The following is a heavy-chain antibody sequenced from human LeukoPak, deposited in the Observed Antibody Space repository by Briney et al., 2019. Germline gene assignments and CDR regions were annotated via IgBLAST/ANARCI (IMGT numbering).Heavy chain of an antibody. CDR2: IIPIFGTA. V-gene: IGHV1-69*13. Sequence: SVKVSCKASGGTFSSYAISWVRQAPGQGLEWMGGIIPIFGTANYAQKFQGRVTITADESTSTAYMELSSLRSEDTAVYYCARVGVGSYGSSGYCDYWGQGTLVTVSS. D-gene: IGHD3-22*01. CDR1: GGTFSSYA. J-gene: IGHJ4*02. CDR3: ARVGVGSYGSSGYCDY.